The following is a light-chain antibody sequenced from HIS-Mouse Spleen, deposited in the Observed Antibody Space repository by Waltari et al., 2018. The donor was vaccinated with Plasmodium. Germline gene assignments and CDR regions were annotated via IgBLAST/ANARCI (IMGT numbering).Light chain of an antibody. J-gene: IGKJ1*01. Sequence: DIQMTQSPSTLSASVGDSVTITCRASQSISSWLAWYQQKPGKAPKLLIYKASSLAIGVPARFSGSGSGTEFTLTISSLQPDDFATYYCQQYNSYSWTFGQGTKVEIK. CDR1: QSISSW. V-gene: IGKV1-5*03. CDR3: QQYNSYSWT. CDR2: KAS.